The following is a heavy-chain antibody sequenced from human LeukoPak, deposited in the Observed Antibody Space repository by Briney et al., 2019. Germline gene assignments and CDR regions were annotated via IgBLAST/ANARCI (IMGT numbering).Heavy chain of an antibody. CDR2: IRNDGGSI. V-gene: IGHV3-48*01. CDR3: ARGGDYGDYQGT. CDR1: GFTFSHYN. D-gene: IGHD4-17*01. Sequence: PGGSLRLSCAASGFTFSHYNMNWVRQAPGKGLEWISYIRNDGGSIYYAHSVRGRFTISRDNAKSSLYLQMNSLGAEDTDVYYCARGGDYGDYQGTWGQGTLVTVSS. J-gene: IGHJ5*02.